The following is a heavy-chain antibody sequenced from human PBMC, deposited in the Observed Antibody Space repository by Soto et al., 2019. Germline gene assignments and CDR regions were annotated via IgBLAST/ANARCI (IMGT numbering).Heavy chain of an antibody. CDR2: INARNGNT. D-gene: IGHD3-3*01. CDR1: GYTFTSYD. V-gene: IGHV1-3*01. J-gene: IGHJ5*02. Sequence: ASLMVSCMASGYTFTSYDINWVRQATGQRLVWLVWINARNGNTKYAQKFQRRDTITRDTPASTANMALSSLRSEDTAVYYCARDRDYDFRAGFDPWGQGTLVTVSS. CDR3: ARDRDYDFRAGFDP.